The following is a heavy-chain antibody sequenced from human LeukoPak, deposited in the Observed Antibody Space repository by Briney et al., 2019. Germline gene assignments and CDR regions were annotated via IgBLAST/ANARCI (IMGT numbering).Heavy chain of an antibody. Sequence: GGSLRLSCAASGFTLSDYYMSWIRQAPGKGLEWLSYISTSGTTIYYADSVKGRFTISRDNAKNSLYLQMSSLRAEDTAVYYCARESRLQSLDYWGQGTLVTVSS. CDR2: ISTSGTTI. CDR1: GFTLSDYY. J-gene: IGHJ4*02. D-gene: IGHD4-4*01. CDR3: ARESRLQSLDY. V-gene: IGHV3-11*01.